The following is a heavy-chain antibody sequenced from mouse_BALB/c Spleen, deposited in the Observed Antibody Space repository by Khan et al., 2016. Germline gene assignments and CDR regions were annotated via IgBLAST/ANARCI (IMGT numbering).Heavy chain of an antibody. CDR1: GFSLTSYG. J-gene: IGHJ4*01. Sequence: QVQLRQSGPGLVAPSQSLSITCTVSGFSLTSYGVHWVRQPPGKGLEWLVVIWSDGSTTYNSALKSRLSISKDNSKSQVFLKMNSLQTDDTAMYYCARRDDGGGAMDYWGQGTSVTVSS. D-gene: IGHD2-3*01. CDR3: ARRDDGGGAMDY. V-gene: IGHV2-6*02. CDR2: IWSDGST.